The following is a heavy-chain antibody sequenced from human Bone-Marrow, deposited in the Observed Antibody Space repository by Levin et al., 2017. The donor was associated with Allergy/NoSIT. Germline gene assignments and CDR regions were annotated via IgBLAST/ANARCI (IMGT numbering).Heavy chain of an antibody. V-gene: IGHV3-21*01. J-gene: IGHJ4*02. D-gene: IGHD6-13*01. CDR2: ITTTSHFI. Sequence: LSLTCAASGFTFSDYDMNWVRQAPGKGLEWVSSITTTSHFIYYADSVRGRFTMSRDNARNSLYLQMNSLRAEDTAVYYCVGDVGVRIAAAGSDYWGQGTLVTVSS. CDR3: VGDVGVRIAAAGSDY. CDR1: GFTFSDYD.